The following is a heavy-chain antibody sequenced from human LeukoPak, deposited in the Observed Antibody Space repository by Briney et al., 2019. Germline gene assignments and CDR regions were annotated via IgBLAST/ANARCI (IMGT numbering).Heavy chain of an antibody. CDR3: ARDTYGDYGFLFDY. CDR2: ISAYNGNT. CDR1: GYTFTSYG. V-gene: IGHV1-18*04. J-gene: IGHJ4*02. Sequence: ASVKVSCKASGYTFTSYGISWVRQAPGQGLEWMGWISAYNGNTNYAQKLQGRVTMTTDTSTSTAYMELRSLRPDDTAVYYCARDTYGDYGFLFDYWGQGTLVTVSS. D-gene: IGHD4-17*01.